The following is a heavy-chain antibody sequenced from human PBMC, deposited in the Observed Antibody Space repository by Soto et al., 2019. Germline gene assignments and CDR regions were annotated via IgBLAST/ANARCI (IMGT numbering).Heavy chain of an antibody. V-gene: IGHV4-4*02. CDR3: ERLKQAIYYYGMDV. CDR1: GGSISSSNW. J-gene: IGHJ6*02. Sequence: SETLSLTCAVSGGSISSSNWWNWVRQPPGKGPEWIGEIYHSGNTNYNPSLKSRVTISVDKSKNQFSLKLSSVTAADTAVYYCERLKQAIYYYGMDVWGQGTTVTVSS. CDR2: IYHSGNT.